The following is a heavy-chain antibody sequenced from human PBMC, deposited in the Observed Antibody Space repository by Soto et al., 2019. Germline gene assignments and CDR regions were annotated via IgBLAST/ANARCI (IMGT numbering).Heavy chain of an antibody. J-gene: IGHJ5*02. Sequence: SETLSLTCTVSGGSISSYYWTWIRQPPGKGLEWIGYIYYSGTTNYNPSLKSRVSISVDTSKNHFSLKVNSVTAADTAVYYCARRSSSGFVNWSDPWGQGTLVTVSS. D-gene: IGHD6-19*01. CDR2: IYYSGTT. V-gene: IGHV4-59*08. CDR3: ARRSSSGFVNWSDP. CDR1: GGSISSYY.